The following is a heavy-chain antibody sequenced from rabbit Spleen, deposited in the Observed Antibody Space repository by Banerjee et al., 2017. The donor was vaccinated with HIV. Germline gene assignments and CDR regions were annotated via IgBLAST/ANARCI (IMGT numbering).Heavy chain of an antibody. CDR2: IDTSSGST. V-gene: IGHV1S45*01. J-gene: IGHJ4*01. CDR3: ARDLVGVIGWNFYL. CDR1: GFDFSRYYV. Sequence: QEQLVESGGGLVQPGGSLKLSCKASGFDFSRYYVSWVRQAPGKGLEWIGDIDTSSGSTYYASWAKGRFTISKTSSTTVTLQMTSLTAADTAAYFCARDLVGVIGWNFYLWGPGTLVTVS. D-gene: IGHD1-1*01.